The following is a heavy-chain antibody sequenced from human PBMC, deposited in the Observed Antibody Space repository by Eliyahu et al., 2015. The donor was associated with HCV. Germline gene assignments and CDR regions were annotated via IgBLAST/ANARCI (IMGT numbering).Heavy chain of an antibody. V-gene: IGHV3-11*01. CDR2: ISDSGSAI. D-gene: IGHD3-22*01. CDR1: GFTFRXYX. J-gene: IGHJ3*02. Sequence: QAQLVESGGGLVKPGGSLRLSCAASGFTFRXYXXIWIRQAPGKGLEWVSYISDSGSAIFNADSVRGRFTISRDNARSSLYLQMNSLRAEDTAVYYCARDFHYYDSSGYYYRRAFDIWGQGTMVTVSS. CDR3: ARDFHYYDSSGYYYRRAFDI.